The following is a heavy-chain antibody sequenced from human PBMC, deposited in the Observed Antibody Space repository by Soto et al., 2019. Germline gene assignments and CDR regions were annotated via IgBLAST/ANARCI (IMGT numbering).Heavy chain of an antibody. V-gene: IGHV5-51*01. Sequence: PGESLKISCNGSGYNLGLFWIGLMRGPAGNGLEYMGMIQPVDADATENPSSQRQVARLVDNSTNTAYLQWRSLKASDTAIYYCDRHVFAMDSGPCEPWCQGPQVT. CDR2: IQPVDADA. CDR3: DRHVFAMDSGPCEP. J-gene: IGHJ5*02. D-gene: IGHD2-2*03. CDR1: GYNLGLFW.